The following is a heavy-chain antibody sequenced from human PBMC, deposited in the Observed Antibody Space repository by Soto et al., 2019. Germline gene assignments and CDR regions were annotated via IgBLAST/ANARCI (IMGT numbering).Heavy chain of an antibody. CDR2: IIPALGTA. Sequence: QDQMVQSGAEVKKPRSSVKVSCKASGGTFSSHTFSWVRKAPGQGLEWMGRIIPALGTATYAQKFQGRVTITADESATTVYMELNSLRSEDTAVYYCARPDFGDYWYFDLWGRGTLVTVSS. D-gene: IGHD4-17*01. V-gene: IGHV1-69*08. CDR3: ARPDFGDYWYFDL. J-gene: IGHJ2*01. CDR1: GGTFSSHT.